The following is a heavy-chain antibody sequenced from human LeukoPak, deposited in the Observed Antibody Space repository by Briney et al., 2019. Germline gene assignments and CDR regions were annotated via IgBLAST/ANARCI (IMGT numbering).Heavy chain of an antibody. CDR1: GGSISSSSYY. CDR3: ARQPMIVVVFDY. D-gene: IGHD3-22*01. CDR2: IYYSGST. Sequence: PSETLSLTCTVSGGSISSSSYYWGWIRQPPGKGLEWIGSIYYSGSTCYNPSLKSRVTISVDTSKNQFSLKLSSVTAADTAVYYCARQPMIVVVFDYWGQGTMVTVS. J-gene: IGHJ4*02. V-gene: IGHV4-39*01.